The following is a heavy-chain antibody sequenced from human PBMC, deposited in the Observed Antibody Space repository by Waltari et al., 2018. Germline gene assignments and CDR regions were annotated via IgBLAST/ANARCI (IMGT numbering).Heavy chain of an antibody. CDR3: AKDHFGTAYYYYYMDV. D-gene: IGHD2-21*02. CDR2: IRYDGSNK. Sequence: QVQLVESGGGVVQPGGSLRLSCAASGFTFSSYGMHWVRQAQGKGLEWVAFIRYDGSNKYYADSVKGRFTISRDNSKNTLYLQMNSLRAEDTAVYYCAKDHFGTAYYYYYMDVWGKGTTVTVSS. J-gene: IGHJ6*03. CDR1: GFTFSSYG. V-gene: IGHV3-30*02.